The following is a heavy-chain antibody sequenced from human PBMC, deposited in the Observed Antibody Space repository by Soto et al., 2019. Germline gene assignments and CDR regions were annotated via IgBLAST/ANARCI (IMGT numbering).Heavy chain of an antibody. Sequence: EVQLLESGGGLVEPGGSLRLSCAASGFTFSSYTMNWVRQAPGKGLEWVSSITSSSNAIYYADSVTCRFTTPRDNAKNSLYPQMNSLRAEDAAVYYWARDPSTGTYNFNYWGQGTRVTVSS. J-gene: IGHJ4*02. CDR2: ITSSSNAI. V-gene: IGHV3-21*01. D-gene: IGHD1-1*01. CDR3: ARDPSTGTYNFNY. CDR1: GFTFSSYT.